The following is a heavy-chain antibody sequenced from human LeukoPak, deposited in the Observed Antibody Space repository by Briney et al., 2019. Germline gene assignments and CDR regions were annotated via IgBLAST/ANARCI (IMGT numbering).Heavy chain of an antibody. D-gene: IGHD3-22*01. Sequence: GGSLRLSCAASGFTFSSYGMHWVRQAPGKGLEWVAVIRYDGSNKYYADSVKGRFTISRDNSKNTLYLQMNSLRAEDTAVYYCAKERLQYYYDNSGFDYWGQGTLVTVSS. J-gene: IGHJ4*02. V-gene: IGHV3-30*02. CDR1: GFTFSSYG. CDR3: AKERLQYYYDNSGFDY. CDR2: IRYDGSNK.